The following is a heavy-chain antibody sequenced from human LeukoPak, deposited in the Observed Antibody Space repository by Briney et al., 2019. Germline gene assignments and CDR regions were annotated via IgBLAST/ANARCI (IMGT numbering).Heavy chain of an antibody. V-gene: IGHV4-59*01. CDR1: GGSISSYY. CDR2: IYYSGST. Sequence: SETLSLTCTVSGGSISSYYWSWIRQPPGKGLEWIGYIYYSGSTNYNPYLKSRVTISVDTSKNQFSLKLSSVTAADTAVYYCARGRDSSSWNDAFDIWGQGTMVTVSS. J-gene: IGHJ3*02. CDR3: ARGRDSSSWNDAFDI. D-gene: IGHD6-13*01.